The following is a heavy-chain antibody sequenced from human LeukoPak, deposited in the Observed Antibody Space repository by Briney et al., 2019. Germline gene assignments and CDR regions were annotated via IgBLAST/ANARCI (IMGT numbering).Heavy chain of an antibody. D-gene: IGHD5-24*01. Sequence: PGGSLRLSCAASGFTVSSNYMSWVRQAPGKGLEWVSVIYSGGSTYYADSVKGRFTISRDNSKNTLYLQMNSLRAEDTAVYYCARGYGYKSYYYYGMDVWGQGTTVTVSS. V-gene: IGHV3-53*01. CDR2: IYSGGST. J-gene: IGHJ6*02. CDR3: ARGYGYKSYYYYGMDV. CDR1: GFTVSSNY.